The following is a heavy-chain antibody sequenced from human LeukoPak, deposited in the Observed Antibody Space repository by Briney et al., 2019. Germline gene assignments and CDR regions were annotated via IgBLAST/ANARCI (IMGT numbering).Heavy chain of an antibody. V-gene: IGHV3-23*01. CDR1: GFTFSSYS. CDR2: ISGSGGST. CDR3: AKGLYGGNSGDAFDI. D-gene: IGHD4-23*01. J-gene: IGHJ3*02. Sequence: GGSLRLSCAASGFTFSSYSMSWVRQAPGKGLEWVSAISGSGGSTYYADSVKGRFTISRDNSKNTLYLQMNSLRAEDTAVYYCAKGLYGGNSGDAFDIWGQGTMVTVSS.